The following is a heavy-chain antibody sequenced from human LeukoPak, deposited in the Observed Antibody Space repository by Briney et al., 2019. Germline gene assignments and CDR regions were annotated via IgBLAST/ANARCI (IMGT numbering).Heavy chain of an antibody. J-gene: IGHJ4*02. D-gene: IGHD6-13*01. V-gene: IGHV3-30*02. CDR2: IRYDGSNK. CDR3: ATTGYSSRNY. Sequence: PGGSLRLSCAASGLTFNSYGMHWVRQAPGKGLEWVAFIRYDGSNKYYADSVKGRFTVSRDNSKNTLFLQMNSLRAEDTAVYYCATTGYSSRNYWGQGTLVTVSS. CDR1: GLTFNSYG.